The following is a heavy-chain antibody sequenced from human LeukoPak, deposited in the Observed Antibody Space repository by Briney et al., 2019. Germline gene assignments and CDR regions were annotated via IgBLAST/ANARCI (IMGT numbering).Heavy chain of an antibody. CDR2: ICWDRGSL. J-gene: IGHJ6*02. Sequence: GRSPRPSLAAPGFHLYDYAKHRGRPGPGEGLGWGFGICWDRGSLGFADPVKGRFTLSRDNAKNTLYMQMNSLRAEDTALYYRANNCMSGYYYYYGMVASGHGDTCTVS. V-gene: IGHV3-9*01. CDR1: GFHLYDYA. CDR3: ANNCMSGYYYYYGMVA. D-gene: IGHD2-15*01.